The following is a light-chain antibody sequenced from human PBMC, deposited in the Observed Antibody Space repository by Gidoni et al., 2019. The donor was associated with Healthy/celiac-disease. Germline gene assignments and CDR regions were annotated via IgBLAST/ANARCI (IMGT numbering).Light chain of an antibody. J-gene: IGLJ1*01. V-gene: IGLV2-14*03. CDR3: SSYTSSSRV. Sequence: QSALTQPASVSGSPGQPLTISCTGTSSDVGGYNYVSWYQPHPGKATKLMIYDVSNRPSGVSNRFSGSKSGNTASLTISGLQAEDEADYYCSSYTSSSRVFGTGTKVTVL. CDR2: DVS. CDR1: SSDVGGYNY.